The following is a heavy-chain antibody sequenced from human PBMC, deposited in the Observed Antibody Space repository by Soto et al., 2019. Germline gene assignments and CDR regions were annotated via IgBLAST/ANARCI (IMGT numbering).Heavy chain of an antibody. CDR1: GGSITRGGNY. J-gene: IGHJ5*02. Sequence: QVQLQESGPGLVKPSENLSLTCTVSGGSITRGGNYLSLIRQPPGKGLEWIGYIYNSGTTYYNPSLKRRVTISVDTYKNQFSLKLTSVTAADTAVYYGARDPAPWGHGTLVTVSS. CDR3: ARDPAP. V-gene: IGHV4-31*03. CDR2: IYNSGTT.